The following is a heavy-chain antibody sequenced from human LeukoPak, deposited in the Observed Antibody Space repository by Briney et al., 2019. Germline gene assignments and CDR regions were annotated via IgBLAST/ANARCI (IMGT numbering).Heavy chain of an antibody. CDR1: GYSFTSDW. CDR3: ERPLDYAYGMDV. J-gene: IGHJ6*02. V-gene: IGHV5-51*01. Sequence: GESLKISCKGSGYSFTSDWISWVRQKPGKGLEWMGIIYLGDSDTRYNPSFQGHVTISADKSISTAYLQWSSLKASDTAIYYCERPLDYAYGMDVWGQGTTVTVSS. CDR2: IYLGDSDT.